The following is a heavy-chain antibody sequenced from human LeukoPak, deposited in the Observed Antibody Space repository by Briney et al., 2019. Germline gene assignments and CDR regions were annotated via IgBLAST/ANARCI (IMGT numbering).Heavy chain of an antibody. J-gene: IGHJ4*02. CDR2: IYSGGSSI. Sequence: GGSLRLSCAASGFTVSSNYISWVRQVPGKGLEWVSVIYSGGSSIYYADSVQGRFTISRDNSKNTVYLQMNSLRAEDTAVYYCARVGRGSTYGYVDYWGQGTLVTVSS. CDR1: GFTVSSNY. D-gene: IGHD5-18*01. V-gene: IGHV3-66*01. CDR3: ARVGRGSTYGYVDY.